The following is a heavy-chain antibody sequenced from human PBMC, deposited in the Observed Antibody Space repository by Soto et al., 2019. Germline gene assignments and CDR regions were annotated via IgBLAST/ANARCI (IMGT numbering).Heavy chain of an antibody. Sequence: PGGALRLSCAASGFTVSSNYMSWVRQAPGKVLEWVSVIYSGGSTYYADSVKGRFTISRDNSKNTLYLQMNSLRAEDTAVYYCARDRELLTNYYYYYYMDVWGKGTTVTVSS. J-gene: IGHJ6*03. CDR2: IYSGGST. D-gene: IGHD2-15*01. V-gene: IGHV3-66*01. CDR1: GFTVSSNY. CDR3: ARDRELLTNYYYYYYMDV.